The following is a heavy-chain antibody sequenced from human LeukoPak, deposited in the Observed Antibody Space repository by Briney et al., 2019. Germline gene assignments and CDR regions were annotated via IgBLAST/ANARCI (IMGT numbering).Heavy chain of an antibody. J-gene: IGHJ4*02. Sequence: KTSETLSLTCTVSGGSISSYYWSWIRQPPGKGLEWIGYIYYSGSTNYNPSLKSRVTISVDTSKNQFSLKLSSVTAADTAVYYCARGAPIPTYYDSMSGFDYWGQGTLVTVSS. D-gene: IGHD3-22*01. CDR2: IYYSGST. V-gene: IGHV4-59*01. CDR1: GGSISSYY. CDR3: ARGAPIPTYYDSMSGFDY.